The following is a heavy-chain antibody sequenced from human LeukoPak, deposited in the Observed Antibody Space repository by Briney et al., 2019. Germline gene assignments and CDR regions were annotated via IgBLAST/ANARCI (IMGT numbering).Heavy chain of an antibody. Sequence: GGSLRLSCTASGFTFSSYEMNWVRQAPGKGPEWVSYISSTGSTIYYADSVKGRFTISRDNAKNSLYLQMNSLRAEDTAVYYCASDYYDRSQYWGQGTLVTVSS. CDR2: ISSTGSTI. CDR3: ASDYYDRSQY. J-gene: IGHJ4*02. V-gene: IGHV3-48*03. CDR1: GFTFSSYE. D-gene: IGHD3-22*01.